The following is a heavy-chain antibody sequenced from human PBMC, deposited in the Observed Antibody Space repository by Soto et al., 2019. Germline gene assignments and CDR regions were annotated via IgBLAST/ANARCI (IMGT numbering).Heavy chain of an antibody. CDR3: ARGYFFLPTDAFDI. Sequence: SATLSLTCTVSGGSISSYYWSWIRQPPGKGLEWIGYIYYSGSTNYNPSLKSRVTISVDTSKNQFSLKLSSVTAADTAVYYCARGYFFLPTDAFDIWGQGTMVTVSS. CDR2: IYYSGST. CDR1: GGSISSYY. J-gene: IGHJ3*02. D-gene: IGHD1-1*01. V-gene: IGHV4-59*01.